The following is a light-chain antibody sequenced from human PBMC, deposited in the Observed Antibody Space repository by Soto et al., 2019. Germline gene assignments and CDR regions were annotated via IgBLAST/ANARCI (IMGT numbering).Light chain of an antibody. Sequence: EIVLMQSPGTLSLSPGERATLSCRASQTVTNNYLAWYQQKPGQAPRLLVYGAFNRATGIPDRFSGSGSGTDFTLTIARLESEDFAVYYCQQYVRSPWTFGQGTKVEIK. CDR2: GAF. CDR3: QQYVRSPWT. CDR1: QTVTNNY. J-gene: IGKJ1*01. V-gene: IGKV3-20*01.